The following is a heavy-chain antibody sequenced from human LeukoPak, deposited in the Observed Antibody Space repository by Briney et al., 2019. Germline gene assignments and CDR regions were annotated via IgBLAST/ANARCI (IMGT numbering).Heavy chain of an antibody. D-gene: IGHD1-26*01. CDR1: GFSFSGFS. CDR3: AKGHGWEASYYYYYMDV. CDR2: IHEHSSEI. Sequence: GGSLRLSCAASGFSFSGFSMSWVRQAPGKGLEWVASIHEHSSEISYVDSVKGRFTTSRDNSKNTLYLKMNSLRAEDTAVYYCAKGHGWEASYYYYYMDVWGKGTTVTISS. V-gene: IGHV3-7*01. J-gene: IGHJ6*03.